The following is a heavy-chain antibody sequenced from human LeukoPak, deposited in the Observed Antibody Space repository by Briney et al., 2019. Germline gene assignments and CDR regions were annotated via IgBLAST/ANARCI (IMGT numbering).Heavy chain of an antibody. CDR2: INHSGST. Sequence: PSETLSLTCTVSGGSISSSSYYWGWIREPPGKGLEWIGEINHSGSTKYNPSLKSRLTISVDTSKNQFSLKVTSVTAADTAVYYCASSSSTDPQLDPWGQGTLVTVSS. D-gene: IGHD4-11*01. CDR3: ASSSSTDPQLDP. CDR1: GGSISSSSYY. J-gene: IGHJ5*02. V-gene: IGHV4-39*07.